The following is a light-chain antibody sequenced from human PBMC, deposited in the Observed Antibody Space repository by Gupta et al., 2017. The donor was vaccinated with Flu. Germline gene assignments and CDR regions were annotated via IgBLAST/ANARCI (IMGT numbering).Light chain of an antibody. J-gene: IGKJ2*01. V-gene: IGKV1-9*01. CDR2: AAS. CDR1: HGIRSY. CDR3: QQVNSYPYT. Sequence: PSFLSASIGDRVTITCRASHGIRSYLGWYQQKPGKVPKLLIYAASTLQSGVPSRFSGSGSGTHYTLTISILQAEDFASYYCQQVNSYPYTFGQGTRLEIK.